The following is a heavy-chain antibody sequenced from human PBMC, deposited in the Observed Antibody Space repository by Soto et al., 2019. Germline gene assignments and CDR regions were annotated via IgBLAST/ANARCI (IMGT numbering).Heavy chain of an antibody. J-gene: IGHJ6*03. Sequence: EVQLVESGGGLVQPGGSLRLSCAASGFIFSNSWMHWVRQAPGKGLVGVSRINSDGSSTDYADSVKGRFTISRDNAKNTLYLQMNSLRAEDTALYYCARDWSGPGNSAYYYYNMDVWGKGTTVTVSS. CDR1: GFIFSNSW. V-gene: IGHV3-74*01. D-gene: IGHD3-3*01. CDR3: ARDWSGPGNSAYYYYNMDV. CDR2: INSDGSST.